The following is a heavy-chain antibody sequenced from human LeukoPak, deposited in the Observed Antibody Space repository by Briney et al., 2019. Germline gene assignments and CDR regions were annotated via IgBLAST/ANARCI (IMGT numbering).Heavy chain of an antibody. V-gene: IGHV5-51*01. CDR2: IYPGGSET. Sequence: GESLKISCKGSGYSFSNYWISWVRQMPGKGLEWMGIIYPGGSETRYDPSFQGQVTISADRSTSTAYLQWSSLGASDTAMYYCARASRDGYNQNFDHWGQGTLVTVSS. CDR1: GYSFSNYW. D-gene: IGHD5-24*01. J-gene: IGHJ4*02. CDR3: ARASRDGYNQNFDH.